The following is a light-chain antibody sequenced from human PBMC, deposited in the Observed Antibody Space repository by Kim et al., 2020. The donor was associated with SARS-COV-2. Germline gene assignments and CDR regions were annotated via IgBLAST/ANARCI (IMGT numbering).Light chain of an antibody. Sequence: VSPGQTARINCSGDKLGDKYACWYQQKPGQSPVLVIYQDSKRPSGIPERFSGSNSGNTATLTISGTQAMDEADYYCQAWDSSTAVFGGGTQLTVL. J-gene: IGLJ2*01. CDR2: QDS. CDR1: KLGDKY. V-gene: IGLV3-1*01. CDR3: QAWDSSTAV.